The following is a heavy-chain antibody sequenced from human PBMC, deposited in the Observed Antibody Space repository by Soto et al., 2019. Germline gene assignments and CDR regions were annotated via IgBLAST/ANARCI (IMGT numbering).Heavy chain of an antibody. V-gene: IGHV4-4*02. J-gene: IGHJ5*02. Sequence: SETLSLACAVSGGSISSSNWWSWVRQPPGKGLEWIGEIYHSGSTNYNPSLKSRVTMSVDKSKNQFSLKLSSVTAADTAVYYCARVLTRSSSSERKWFDPWGQGTLVTVSS. CDR2: IYHSGST. CDR3: ARVLTRSSSSERKWFDP. CDR1: GGSISSSNW. D-gene: IGHD6-6*01.